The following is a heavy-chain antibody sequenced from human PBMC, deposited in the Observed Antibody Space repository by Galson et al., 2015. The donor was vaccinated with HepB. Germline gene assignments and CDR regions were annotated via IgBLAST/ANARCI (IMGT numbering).Heavy chain of an antibody. J-gene: IGHJ5*02. CDR3: ARALLKPSGSYYPWFDP. Sequence: SVKVSCKASGGTFSSYAISWVRQAPGQGLEWMGGIIPIFGTANYAQKFQGRVTITADESTSTAYTELSSLRSEDTAVYYCARALLKPSGSYYPWFDPWGQGTLVTVSS. CDR1: GGTFSSYA. V-gene: IGHV1-69*13. CDR2: IIPIFGTA. D-gene: IGHD3-10*01.